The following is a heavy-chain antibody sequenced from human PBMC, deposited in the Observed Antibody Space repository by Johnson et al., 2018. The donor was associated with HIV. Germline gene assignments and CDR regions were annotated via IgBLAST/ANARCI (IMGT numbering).Heavy chain of an antibody. Sequence: QVQLVESGGGLVKPGGSLRLSCAASGFTFSDYYMSWIRKASGKGLEWGSGISWDSGSIGYAASVKGRFTISSDNGKNTLYLQMNCRRAEDTAVYYCARVRGWEGGEVGDAFAIWGHGTMVTVSS. D-gene: IGHD1-26*01. CDR3: ARVRGWEGGEVGDAFAI. J-gene: IGHJ3*02. CDR1: GFTFSDYY. CDR2: ISWDSGSI. V-gene: IGHV3-11*04.